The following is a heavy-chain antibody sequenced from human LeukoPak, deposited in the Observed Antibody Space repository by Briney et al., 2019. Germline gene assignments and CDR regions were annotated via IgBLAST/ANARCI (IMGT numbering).Heavy chain of an antibody. CDR1: GGSISSYY. CDR2: IYYSGST. D-gene: IGHD3-10*01. Sequence: SETLSLTCSVSGGSISSYYWGWIRQPPGKGLEWIGSIYYSGSTYYNPSLKSRVTISVDTSKNQFSLKLSSVTAADTAVYYCARHSNYYGSGSYLSPVDYWGQGTLVTVSS. V-gene: IGHV4-39*01. CDR3: ARHSNYYGSGSYLSPVDY. J-gene: IGHJ4*02.